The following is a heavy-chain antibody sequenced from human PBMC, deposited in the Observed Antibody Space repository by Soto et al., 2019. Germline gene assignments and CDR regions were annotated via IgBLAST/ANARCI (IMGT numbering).Heavy chain of an antibody. J-gene: IGHJ6*03. D-gene: IGHD4-4*01. CDR1: SGSISSSNW. V-gene: IGHV4-4*02. CDR3: ASLTTVTTRYNIVVSYYYYYMDV. Sequence: PSETLSLTCAVSSGSISSSNWWSWVRQPPGKGLEWIGEIYHSGSTNYNPSLKSRVTISVDKSKNQFSLKLSSVTAADTAVYYCASLTTVTTRYNIVVSYYYYYMDVWGKGTTVTVSS. CDR2: IYHSGST.